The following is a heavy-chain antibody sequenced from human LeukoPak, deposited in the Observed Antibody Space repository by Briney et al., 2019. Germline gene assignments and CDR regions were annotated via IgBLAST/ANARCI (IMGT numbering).Heavy chain of an antibody. D-gene: IGHD7-27*01. Sequence: GGSLRLSCAASGFTFSSYNMNWVRQAPGKGLEWVSSISSKSSYKYYADSVKGRFTISRDIAKNTLYLQMDSLRAEDTAVYYCARGKTGDSWGQGTLVTVSS. CDR1: GFTFSSYN. CDR2: ISSKSSYK. V-gene: IGHV3-21*04. J-gene: IGHJ4*02. CDR3: ARGKTGDS.